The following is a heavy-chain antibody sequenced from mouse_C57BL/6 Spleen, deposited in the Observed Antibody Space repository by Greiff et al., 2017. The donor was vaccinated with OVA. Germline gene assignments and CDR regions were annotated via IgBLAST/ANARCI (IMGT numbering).Heavy chain of an antibody. V-gene: IGHV1-53*01. J-gene: IGHJ3*01. CDR3: AKTGDYDPLEFAY. CDR1: GYTFTSYW. Sequence: VQLQQPGTELVKPGASVKLSCKASGYTFTSYWMHWVKQRPGQGLEWIGNINPSNGGTNYNEKFKSKATLTVDKSSSTAYMQHSSQTAEDSAVYYWAKTGDYDPLEFAYWGQGTLVTVSA. CDR2: INPSNGGT. D-gene: IGHD2-4*01.